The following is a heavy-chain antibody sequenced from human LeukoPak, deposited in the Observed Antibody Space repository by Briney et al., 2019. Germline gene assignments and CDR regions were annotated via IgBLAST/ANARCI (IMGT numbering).Heavy chain of an antibody. CDR1: GGTFSSYA. J-gene: IGHJ3*02. V-gene: IGHV1-69*13. CDR3: ARARDIAAAGYAFDI. CDR2: IIPIFGTA. Sequence: SVKVSCKASGGTFSSYAISWVRQAPGQGLEWMGGIIPIFGTANYAQKFQGRVTITADESTSTAYMELSNLRSEDTAVYYCARARDIAAAGYAFDIWGQGTMVTVSS. D-gene: IGHD6-13*01.